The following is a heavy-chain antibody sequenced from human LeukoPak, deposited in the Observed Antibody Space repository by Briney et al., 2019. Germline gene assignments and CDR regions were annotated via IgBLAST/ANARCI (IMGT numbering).Heavy chain of an antibody. J-gene: IGHJ4*02. CDR3: ARITVAGSFDY. Sequence: GASVKVSFKGSGYTFTIYGISWVRRAPGQGREWMGWISAYNGNTNYAQKLQGRVTMTTDTSTSTAYMELRSLRSDDTAVYYCARITVAGSFDYWGQGTLVTVSS. V-gene: IGHV1-18*04. CDR1: GYTFTIYG. D-gene: IGHD6-19*01. CDR2: ISAYNGNT.